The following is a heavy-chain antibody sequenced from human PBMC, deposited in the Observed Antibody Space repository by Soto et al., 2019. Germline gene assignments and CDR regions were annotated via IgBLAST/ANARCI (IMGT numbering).Heavy chain of an antibody. CDR3: AANWNFGLNF. CDR2: ISSSLGHT. J-gene: IGHJ4*02. D-gene: IGHD1-1*01. Sequence: PGGSLRLSCAGSGFDFIDFHISWVRQAPGKGLEWISYISSSLGHTDYADSVKGRFTISRDNAKSSVFLEMSDLRSDDTAVYYCAANWNFGLNFWGQGTLVTVSS. V-gene: IGHV3-11*03. CDR1: GFDFIDFH.